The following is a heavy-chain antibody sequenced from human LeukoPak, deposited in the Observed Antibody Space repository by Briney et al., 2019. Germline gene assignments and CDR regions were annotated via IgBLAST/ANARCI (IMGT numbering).Heavy chain of an antibody. CDR1: GGLISSSSYY. Sequence: PSETLSLTCTVSGGLISSSSYYWGWVRQPPEKGLEWIGSFYYTGSTYYHPSLKSRVTISVDTSKNQFSLNLTSVTAADTAVYYCARTAGVAVAGSRQYFDYWGHGTLVTVSS. D-gene: IGHD6-19*01. V-gene: IGHV4-39*01. CDR2: FYYTGST. CDR3: ARTAGVAVAGSRQYFDY. J-gene: IGHJ4*01.